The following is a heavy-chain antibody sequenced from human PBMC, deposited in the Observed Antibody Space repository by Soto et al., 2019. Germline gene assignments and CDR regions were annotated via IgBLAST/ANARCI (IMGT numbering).Heavy chain of an antibody. Sequence: SETLSLTCTVSDGSITSSINFGGWIRQPPGKGLEWIGTIFYGGNTYYNPSLKSRVTMSVDTFKNQFSLRLSSVTAADTAVYFCASRYYCDYGGYSHTFDSWGQGTLVTVSS. CDR2: IFYGGNT. V-gene: IGHV4-39*01. D-gene: IGHD3-22*01. J-gene: IGHJ4*02. CDR3: ASRYYCDYGGYSHTFDS. CDR1: DGSITSSINF.